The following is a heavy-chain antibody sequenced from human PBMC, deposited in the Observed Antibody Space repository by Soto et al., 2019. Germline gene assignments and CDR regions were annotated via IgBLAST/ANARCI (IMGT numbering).Heavy chain of an antibody. CDR1: GGSVSATNC. CDR2: INLSGTT. V-gene: IGHV4-4*02. D-gene: IGHD6-13*01. J-gene: IGHJ3*02. Sequence: SETLSLTCAVSGGSVSATNCWNWIRQPPGKGLEWIGEINLSGTTNYNPSLKRRVTMSIDQSQNEVSLTLTAVTAADTAVYYCARVFRYSSSWYLEDDAFDIWGQGTMVTVS. CDR3: ARVFRYSSSWYLEDDAFDI.